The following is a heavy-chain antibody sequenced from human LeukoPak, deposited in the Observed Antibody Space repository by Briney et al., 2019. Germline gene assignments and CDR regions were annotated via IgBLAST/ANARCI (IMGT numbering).Heavy chain of an antibody. CDR2: INHNGST. CDR3: ARGSWDYYYYYMDV. J-gene: IGHJ6*03. Sequence: PSETLSLTCAVYGGSFSGYYWSWIRQPPGKGLEWIGEINHNGSTNYNPSLKSRVTISVDTSKNQFSLKLSSVTAADTAVYYCARGSWDYYYYYMDVWGKGTTVTVSS. CDR1: GGSFSGYY. V-gene: IGHV4-34*01. D-gene: IGHD7-27*01.